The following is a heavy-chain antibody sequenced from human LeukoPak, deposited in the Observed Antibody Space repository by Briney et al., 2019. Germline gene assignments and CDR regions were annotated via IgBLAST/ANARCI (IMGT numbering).Heavy chain of an antibody. J-gene: IGHJ6*02. D-gene: IGHD3-16*01. V-gene: IGHV1-8*01. CDR2: MNPNSGNT. CDR1: GYTFTSYD. Sequence: ASVKVSCKASGYTFTSYDINWVRQATGQGLEWMGWMNPNSGNTGYAQKFQGRVTMTRNTSISTAYMELSSLRSEDTAVYYCARYPESPWGAYYYGMDVWGQGTTVTVSS. CDR3: ARYPESPWGAYYYGMDV.